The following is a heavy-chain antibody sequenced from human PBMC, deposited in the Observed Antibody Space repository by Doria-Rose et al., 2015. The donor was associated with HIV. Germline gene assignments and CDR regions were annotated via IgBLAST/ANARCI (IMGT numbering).Heavy chain of an antibody. D-gene: IGHD6-13*01. CDR3: ARIKSSRWYHKYSFDF. J-gene: IGHJ4*02. CDR2: IFSDDDR. V-gene: IGHV2-26*01. Sequence: QESGPVLVKPTETLTLTCTVSGVSLSSPGVGVSWIRQPPGKALEWLANIFSDDDRSYTTSLKSRLTISRCTSKSQVVLTMTAMDPVDTATYYCARIKSSRWYHKYSFDFWGQGTLVIVSA. CDR1: GVSLSSPGVG.